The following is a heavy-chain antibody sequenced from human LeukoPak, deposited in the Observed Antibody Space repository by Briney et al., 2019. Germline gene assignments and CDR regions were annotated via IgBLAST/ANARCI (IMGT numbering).Heavy chain of an antibody. CDR1: GGSITGYY. J-gene: IGHJ4*02. CDR2: IHYTGAT. CDR3: ARGNILTGYCFDF. D-gene: IGHD3-9*01. Sequence: SETLSLTCAVYGGSITGYYWSWIRQTPGRGLEWVGEIHYTGATSYNPSLKSRATISTDTSKNQISLRLSSVTAADTAVYYCARGNILTGYCFDFWGQGALVTVSS. V-gene: IGHV4-34*01.